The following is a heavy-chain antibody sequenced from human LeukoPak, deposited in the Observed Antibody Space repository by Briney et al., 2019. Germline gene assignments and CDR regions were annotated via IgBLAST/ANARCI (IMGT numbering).Heavy chain of an antibody. Sequence: GGCLRLSCAASGFTLNSYSMNWVRQAPGKGLEWVSYISSQGDIVYYADSVKGRFTLSRDNAENSLYLQLNSPRVEDTAVYYCARDKDYYYGMDVWGQGTTVTVSS. CDR3: ARDKDYYYGMDV. CDR2: ISSQGDIV. V-gene: IGHV3-48*04. CDR1: GFTLNSYS. J-gene: IGHJ6*02.